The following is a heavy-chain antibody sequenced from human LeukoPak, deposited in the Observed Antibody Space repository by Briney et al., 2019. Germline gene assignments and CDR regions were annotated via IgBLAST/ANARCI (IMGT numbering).Heavy chain of an antibody. J-gene: IGHJ4*02. V-gene: IGHV4-59*01. D-gene: IGHD5-18*01. Sequence: PSETLSLTCTVSGGSISSYYWSWIRQPPGKGLEWIGYIYYSGTTTYNPSLKSRVTISVDTSKNQFSLKLSSVTAADTAVYYCARAPLYSSFGYWGQGALVTVSS. CDR2: IYYSGTT. CDR1: GGSISSYY. CDR3: ARAPLYSSFGY.